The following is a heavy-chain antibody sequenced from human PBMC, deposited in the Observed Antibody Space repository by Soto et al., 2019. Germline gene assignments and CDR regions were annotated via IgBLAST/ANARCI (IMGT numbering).Heavy chain of an antibody. D-gene: IGHD1-20*01. CDR3: AVGASRGVTGTRADP. V-gene: IGHV1-2*02. CDR2: INPNSGGT. Sequence: QVQLVQSGAEVKKPGASVKVSCKASGYTFTGYYMHWVRQAPGQGLEWMGWINPNSGGTNYAQKFQGRVTMTRDTSISTAYMERSRLRSDDTAVYYCAVGASRGVTGTRADPWGQGTLVTVSS. CDR1: GYTFTGYY. J-gene: IGHJ5*02.